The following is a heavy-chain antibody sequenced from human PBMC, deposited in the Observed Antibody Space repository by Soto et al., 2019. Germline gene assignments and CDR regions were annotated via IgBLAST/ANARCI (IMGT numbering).Heavy chain of an antibody. J-gene: IGHJ6*03. CDR1: GGSISSYY. V-gene: IGHV4-59*08. Sequence: PSEILSLTYTVSGGSISSYYWSWIRQPPGKGLEWIGYIYYSGSTNYNPSLKSRVTISVDTSKNQFSLKLSSVTAADTAVYYCARKSIAARPLYYYYMDVWGKGTTVTVSS. CDR3: ARKSIAARPLYYYYMDV. D-gene: IGHD6-6*01. CDR2: IYYSGST.